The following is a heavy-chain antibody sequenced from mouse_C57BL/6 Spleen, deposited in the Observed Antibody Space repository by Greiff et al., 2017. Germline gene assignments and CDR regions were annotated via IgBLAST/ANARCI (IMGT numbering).Heavy chain of an antibody. V-gene: IGHV1-85*01. Sequence: QVHVKQPGPELVKPGASVKLSCKASGYTFTSYDINWVKQRPGQGLEWIGWIYPRDGSPKYNEKFKGKATLTVDTSSSTAYMELRSLTSEDSAVYFCARGSYYGSSPFAYWGQGTLVTVS. CDR3: ARGSYYGSSPFAY. CDR1: GYTFTSYD. D-gene: IGHD1-1*01. CDR2: IYPRDGSP. J-gene: IGHJ3*01.